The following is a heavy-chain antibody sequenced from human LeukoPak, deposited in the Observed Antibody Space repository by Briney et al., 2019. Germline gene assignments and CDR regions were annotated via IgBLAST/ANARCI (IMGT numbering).Heavy chain of an antibody. J-gene: IGHJ4*02. CDR3: ARGGSYEDY. D-gene: IGHD1-26*01. CDR1: GFTFGLYS. V-gene: IGHV3-21*01. Sequence: GGSLRLSCAASGFTFGLYSMTWVRQAPGKGLEWVSLIDSNSNFMNYADSVKGRFTISRDNAKNSLYLQMNSLRAEDTAVYYCARGGSYEDYWGQGTLVTVSS. CDR2: IDSNSNFM.